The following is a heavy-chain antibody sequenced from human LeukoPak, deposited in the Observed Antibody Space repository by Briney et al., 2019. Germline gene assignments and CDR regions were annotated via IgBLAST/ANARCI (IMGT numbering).Heavy chain of an antibody. J-gene: IGHJ4*02. CDR2: ISSSGRTI. D-gene: IGHD6-6*01. V-gene: IGHV3-11*01. Sequence: GGSLRLSCAASGFTFSDYYMSWIRQAPGKGLQWVSFISSSGRTIYYADSVKGRFAISRDNAGNSVYLQMSSLRAEDTALYYCARVPGGDLVDYWGQGTLVTVSS. CDR1: GFTFSDYY. CDR3: ARVPGGDLVDY.